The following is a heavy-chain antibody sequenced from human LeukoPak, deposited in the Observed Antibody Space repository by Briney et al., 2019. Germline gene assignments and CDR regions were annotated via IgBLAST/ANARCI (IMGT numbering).Heavy chain of an antibody. CDR3: ARGWYGPDY. CDR1: GFTFSSYN. V-gene: IGHV3-21*01. J-gene: IGHJ4*02. Sequence: GGSLRLSCAASGFTFSSYNMNWVRQAPGKGLEWVSSISSSSYIFYADSVKGRFSISRDNAENSLFLQMNSLSADDTAVYYCARGWYGPDYWGQGTLVTVTA. CDR2: ISSSSYI. D-gene: IGHD2-15*01.